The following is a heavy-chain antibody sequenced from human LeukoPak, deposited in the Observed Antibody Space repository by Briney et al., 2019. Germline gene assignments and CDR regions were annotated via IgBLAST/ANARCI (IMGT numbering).Heavy chain of an antibody. Sequence: GGSLRLSCAASGFTFSSYGMHWVRQAPGEGLEWVAFIRYDGSNKYYADSVKGRFTISRDNPKNTLYLQMNSLRAEDTAVYYCARAYCSGGSCYPYYYYMDVWGKGTTVTISS. CDR1: GFTFSSYG. V-gene: IGHV3-30*02. CDR3: ARAYCSGGSCYPYYYYMDV. D-gene: IGHD2-15*01. CDR2: IRYDGSNK. J-gene: IGHJ6*03.